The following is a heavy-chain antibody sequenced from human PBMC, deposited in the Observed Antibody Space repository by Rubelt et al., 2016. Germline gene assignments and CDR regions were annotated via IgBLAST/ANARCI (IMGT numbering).Heavy chain of an antibody. J-gene: IGHJ4*02. V-gene: IGHV3-21*04. Sequence: EWVSSISSSSSYIYYADSVKGRFTISRDNAKNSLYLQMNSLRAEDTAVYYCARWVRFLEWYQVYFDYWGQGTLVTVSS. CDR2: ISSSSSYI. D-gene: IGHD3-3*01. CDR3: ARWVRFLEWYQVYFDY.